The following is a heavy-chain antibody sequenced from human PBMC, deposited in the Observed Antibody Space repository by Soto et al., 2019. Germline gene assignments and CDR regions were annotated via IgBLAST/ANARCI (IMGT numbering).Heavy chain of an antibody. V-gene: IGHV3-23*03. CDR2: IDLSGTTI. D-gene: IGHD2-15*01. CDR3: TKDRVPDGIYSFDY. J-gene: IGHJ4*02. Sequence: GGSLRLSCAASGFSFSDYSMNWVRQAPGKGLERVSFIDLSGTTIYYRDSVKGRFTIFKDISMNTVYLQMNSLTVEFAAVYYCTKDRVPDGIYSFDYWGQGALGTVSS. CDR1: GFSFSDYS.